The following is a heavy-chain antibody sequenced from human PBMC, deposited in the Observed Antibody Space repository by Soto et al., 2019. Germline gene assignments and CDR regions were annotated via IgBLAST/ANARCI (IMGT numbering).Heavy chain of an antibody. CDR1: GFSLSTSGVG. CDR3: AHSLYYDILTGYYIWFDP. CDR2: IYWDDDK. J-gene: IGHJ5*02. V-gene: IGHV2-5*02. Sequence: QITLKESGPTLVKPTQTLTLTCTFSGFSLSTSGVGVGWIRQPPGKALEWLALIYWDDDKRYSPSLKSRLTITKDTSKTQVVLTMTNMDPVDTATYYCAHSLYYDILTGYYIWFDPWGQGTLVTVSS. D-gene: IGHD3-9*01.